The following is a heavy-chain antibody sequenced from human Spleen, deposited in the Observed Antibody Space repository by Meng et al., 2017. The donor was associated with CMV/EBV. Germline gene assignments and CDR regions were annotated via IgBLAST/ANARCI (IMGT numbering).Heavy chain of an antibody. Sequence: GGSLRLSCAASGFTFNSYGMHWVRQAPGKGLGWVAFIQYGGSNKYYADSVKGRFTISRDNSKNTLYLQMSSLRAEDTSVYYCAKDYGGISSADYYYGMDVWGQGTTVTVSS. CDR1: GFTFNSYG. D-gene: IGHD6-6*01. J-gene: IGHJ6*02. CDR2: IQYGGSNK. CDR3: AKDYGGISSADYYYGMDV. V-gene: IGHV3-30*02.